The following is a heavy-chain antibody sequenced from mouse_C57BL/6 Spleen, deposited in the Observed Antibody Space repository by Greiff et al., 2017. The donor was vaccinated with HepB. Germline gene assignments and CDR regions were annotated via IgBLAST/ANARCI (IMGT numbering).Heavy chain of an antibody. CDR3: ARWITTVVALHYAMDY. V-gene: IGHV1-64*01. D-gene: IGHD1-1*01. CDR1: GYTFTSYW. J-gene: IGHJ4*01. CDR2: IHPNSGST. Sequence: VQLQQPGAELVKPGASVKLSCKASGYTFTSYWMHWVKQRPGQGLEWIGMIHPNSGSTNYNEKFKSKATLTVDKSSSTAYMQLSSLTSEDSAVYYCARWITTVVALHYAMDYWGQGTSVTVSS.